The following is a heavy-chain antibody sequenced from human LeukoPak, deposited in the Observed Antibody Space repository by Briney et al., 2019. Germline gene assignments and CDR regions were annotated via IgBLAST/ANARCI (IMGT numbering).Heavy chain of an antibody. CDR2: ISGAGRT. Sequence: GGSLRLSCAASGFTFSTYGMTWVRQAPGKGLEWVSAISGAGRTYYADSVKGRFTISRDNSKNTLSLQMNSLRAEDTALYYCAKAHYYDASGTLDDWGQGTLVTVSS. CDR3: AKAHYYDASGTLDD. V-gene: IGHV3-23*01. J-gene: IGHJ4*02. D-gene: IGHD3-16*01. CDR1: GFTFSTYG.